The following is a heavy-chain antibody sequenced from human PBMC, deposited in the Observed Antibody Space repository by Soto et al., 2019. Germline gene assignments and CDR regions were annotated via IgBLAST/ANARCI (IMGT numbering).Heavy chain of an antibody. Sequence: GGSLRLSCTASGFTFSGYAMSWVRQAPGKGLEWVSGLRGSGVSPYYSDSVKGRFTISRDNSKNTLYLEMNSLRAEDTAIYYCAKWNYYYGSENYSPSSYYFDQWGQGTLVTVSS. V-gene: IGHV3-23*01. CDR2: LRGSGVSP. CDR1: GFTFSGYA. D-gene: IGHD3-10*01. CDR3: AKWNYYYGSENYSPSSYYFDQ. J-gene: IGHJ4*02.